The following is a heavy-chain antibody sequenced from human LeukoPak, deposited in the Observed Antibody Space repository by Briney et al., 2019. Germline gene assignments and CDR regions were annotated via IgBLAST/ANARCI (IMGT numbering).Heavy chain of an antibody. D-gene: IGHD3-3*01. CDR3: AKDLGLWSGYYTFDH. J-gene: IGHJ4*02. CDR1: GFTFSSYA. Sequence: GGSLRLSCAASGFTFSSYAMSWVRQAPGKGLEWVSVITSSANTYYADSVKGRFTISRDNSKNTLYLQMNSLRAEDTAVYYCAKDLGLWSGYYTFDHWGQGTLVTVSS. V-gene: IGHV3-23*01. CDR2: ITSSANT.